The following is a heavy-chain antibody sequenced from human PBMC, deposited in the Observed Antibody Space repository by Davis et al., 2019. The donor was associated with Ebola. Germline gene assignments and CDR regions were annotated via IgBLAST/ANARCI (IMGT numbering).Heavy chain of an antibody. CDR1: GFTFSSYW. J-gene: IGHJ4*02. Sequence: GESLKISCAASGFTFSSYWMHWVRQAPGKGLVWVSRINSDGSSTSYADSVKGRFTISRDNAKNTLYLQMNSLRAEDTAVYYCARPSFQLVGRVDYFDYWGQGALVTVSS. CDR2: INSDGSST. CDR3: ARPSFQLVGRVDYFDY. V-gene: IGHV3-74*01. D-gene: IGHD2-15*01.